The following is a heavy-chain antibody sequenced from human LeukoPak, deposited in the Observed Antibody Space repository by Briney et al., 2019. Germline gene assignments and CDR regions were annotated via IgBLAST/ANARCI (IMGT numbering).Heavy chain of an antibody. J-gene: IGHJ4*02. D-gene: IGHD6-6*01. V-gene: IGHV1-18*01. CDR2: ISAYNGKT. CDR3: TTGPYSSSSDSLDY. Sequence: ASVKVSCKASGYTLTNYGITWVRQAPGQGLEWRGWISAYNGKTNYAQKLQGRVTITADESTSTAYMELSSLRAEDAAVYYCTTGPYSSSSDSLDYWGQGTLVTVSS. CDR1: GYTLTNYG.